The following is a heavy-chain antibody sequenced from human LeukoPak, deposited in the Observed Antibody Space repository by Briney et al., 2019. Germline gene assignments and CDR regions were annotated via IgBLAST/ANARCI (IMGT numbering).Heavy chain of an antibody. CDR2: ISGSGRNT. J-gene: IGHJ4*02. D-gene: IGHD5-18*01. V-gene: IGHV3-23*01. CDR1: GFTFSTCA. CDR3: AKTPRGYTYVPDY. Sequence: PGGSLRLSCAASGFTFSTCAMSWVRQAPGKGLEWVSTISGSGRNTYYADSVKGRSTISRDNSKNALYLQMHSLRADDTAVYFCAKTPRGYTYVPDYWGQETLVTVSS.